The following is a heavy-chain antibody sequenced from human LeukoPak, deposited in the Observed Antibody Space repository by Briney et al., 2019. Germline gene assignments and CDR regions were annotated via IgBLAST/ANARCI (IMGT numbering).Heavy chain of an antibody. D-gene: IGHD2-2*01. Sequence: GGSLRLSCAASGFTFSSYSMNWVRQAPGKGLEWVSSISSSTSYIYYADSVKGRFTISRDNAKNSLYLQVNSLRAEDTAVYYCAREGIYCSSTSCYFDYWGQGTLVTVSS. CDR3: AREGIYCSSTSCYFDY. CDR2: ISSSTSYI. CDR1: GFTFSSYS. J-gene: IGHJ4*02. V-gene: IGHV3-21*01.